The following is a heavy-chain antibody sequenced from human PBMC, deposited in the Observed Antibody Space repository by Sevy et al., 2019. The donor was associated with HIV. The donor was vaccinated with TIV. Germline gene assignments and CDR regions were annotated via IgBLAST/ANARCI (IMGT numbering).Heavy chain of an antibody. D-gene: IGHD3-22*01. J-gene: IGHJ4*02. CDR1: GYTFVTYG. CDR2: ISGNDGST. CDR3: VRDANYDSESSGYPFDD. Sequence: ASVKVSCKTSGYTFVTYGISWMRQVPGQGPQWMGWISGNDGSTSEAQIFQDRVTMTTDRTTSTAYMEVRKLRSDDTAVYYCVRDANYDSESSGYPFDDWGQGTLVTVSS. V-gene: IGHV1-18*01.